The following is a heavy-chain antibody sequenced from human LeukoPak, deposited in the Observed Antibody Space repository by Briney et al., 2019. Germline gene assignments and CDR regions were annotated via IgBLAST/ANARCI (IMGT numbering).Heavy chain of an antibody. CDR2: ISGSGGST. CDR3: AKIGQRVTIFGVVSD. V-gene: IGHV3-23*01. J-gene: IGHJ4*02. CDR1: GFTFSNAW. D-gene: IGHD3-3*01. Sequence: PGGSLRLSCAASGFTFSNAWMSWVRQAPGKGLEWVSAISGSGGSTYYADSVKGRFTISRDNSKNTLYLQMNSLRAEDTAVYYCAKIGQRVTIFGVVSDWGQGTLVTVSS.